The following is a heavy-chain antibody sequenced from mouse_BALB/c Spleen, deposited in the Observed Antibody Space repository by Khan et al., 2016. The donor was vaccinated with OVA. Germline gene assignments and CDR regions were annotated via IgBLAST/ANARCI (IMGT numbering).Heavy chain of an antibody. CDR2: IYPGNVNT. D-gene: IGHD2-4*01. J-gene: IGHJ4*01. V-gene: IGHV1S56*01. CDR1: GYTFTSYY. CDR3: ARGDYFVGDAMDY. Sequence: QVRLQQSGPELVKPGASVRISCKASGYTFTSYYIHWVKQRPGQGLEWIGWIYPGNVNTKYNEKFKGKATLTADKSSSTAYMQLSSLTSEDSAVYFCARGDYFVGDAMDYWGQGTTVTVSS.